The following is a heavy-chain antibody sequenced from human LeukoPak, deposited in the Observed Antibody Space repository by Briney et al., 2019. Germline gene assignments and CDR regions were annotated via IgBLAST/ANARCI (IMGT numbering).Heavy chain of an antibody. J-gene: IGHJ4*02. CDR2: ISSSSSYI. CDR1: GFTFSSYS. CDR3: ARVGSSSSAPFDY. V-gene: IGHV3-21*01. D-gene: IGHD6-6*01. Sequence: GGSLRLSCAASGFTFSSYSMNWVRQAPGKGLEWVSSISSSSSYIYYADSVKGRFTISRDNAKNSLYLQMNSLRAEDTAVYYCARVGSSSSAPFDYWGQGTLVTVSS.